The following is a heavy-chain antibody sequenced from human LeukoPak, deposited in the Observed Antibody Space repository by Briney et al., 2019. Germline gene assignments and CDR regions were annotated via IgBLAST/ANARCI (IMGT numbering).Heavy chain of an antibody. Sequence: SETLSLTCAVYGGSFSGYYWSWTRQPPGKGLEWIGEINYRGSTKYNPSLKSRVTISVDRSKNQFSLKLTSVTAADTAMFYCARSDYPGDGFDVWDQGTMVTVSS. CDR1: GGSFSGYY. D-gene: IGHD4-17*01. V-gene: IGHV4-34*01. CDR2: INYRGST. J-gene: IGHJ3*01. CDR3: ARSDYPGDGFDV.